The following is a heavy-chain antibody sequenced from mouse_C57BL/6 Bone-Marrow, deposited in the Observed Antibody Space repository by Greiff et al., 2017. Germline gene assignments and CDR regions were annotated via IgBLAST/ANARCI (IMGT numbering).Heavy chain of an antibody. CDR3: EMEACYSNYGWYFDV. CDR1: GYTFTSYW. V-gene: IGHV1-74*01. Sequence: VQLQQSGAELARPGASVKVSCKASGYTFTSYWMHWVKQRPGQGLEWIGRIHPSDSDTNYNQKFKGKATLTVDKSSSTAYMQLSSLTSEDSAVYYCEMEACYSNYGWYFDVWGTGTTVTVSS. J-gene: IGHJ1*03. CDR2: IHPSDSDT. D-gene: IGHD2-5*01.